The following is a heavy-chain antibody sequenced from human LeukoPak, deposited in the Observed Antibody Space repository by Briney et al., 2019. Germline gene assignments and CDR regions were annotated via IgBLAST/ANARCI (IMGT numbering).Heavy chain of an antibody. CDR2: INWNGGSK. CDR1: GFTFDDYG. D-gene: IGHD3-9*01. J-gene: IGHJ4*02. Sequence: GGSLRLSCAASGFTFDDYGMSWVRQAPGKGLEWVCGINWNGGSKGYADSVKGRFTISRDNAKNSLYLQMNSLRAEDTAVYYCARALTIFIPDYWGQGTLVTVSS. CDR3: ARALTIFIPDY. V-gene: IGHV3-20*04.